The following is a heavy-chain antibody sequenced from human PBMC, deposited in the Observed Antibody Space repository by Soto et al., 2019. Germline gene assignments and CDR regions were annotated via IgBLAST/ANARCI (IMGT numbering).Heavy chain of an antibody. CDR2: ISGYNGDT. Sequence: QGQLVQSGGEAKKPGASVKVSCKASGYTFTRYGISWVRQAPGQGLEWMGWISGYNGDTNYAQKFQGRVTMTIDTSTSTAYMELRSLTPDDTAVYYCAKNGQPPYYYYGMDVWGQGTTVTVSS. J-gene: IGHJ6*02. CDR1: GYTFTRYG. V-gene: IGHV1-18*01. D-gene: IGHD2-8*01. CDR3: AKNGQPPYYYYGMDV.